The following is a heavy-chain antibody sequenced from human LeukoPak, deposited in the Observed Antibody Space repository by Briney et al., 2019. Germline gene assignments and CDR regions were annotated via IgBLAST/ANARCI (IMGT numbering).Heavy chain of an antibody. D-gene: IGHD3-10*01. CDR3: ARGVTGIYYYYYMDV. CDR1: GYTFTNYY. CDR2: INPSGGST. Sequence: ASVKVSCKASGYTFTNYYIHWVRQAPGQGLEWMGVINPSGGSTSYAQMFQGRVTMTRDRSTNTLYMELSSLRSEDTAVYYCARGVTGIYYYYYMDVWGKGTTVTVSS. J-gene: IGHJ6*03. V-gene: IGHV1-46*01.